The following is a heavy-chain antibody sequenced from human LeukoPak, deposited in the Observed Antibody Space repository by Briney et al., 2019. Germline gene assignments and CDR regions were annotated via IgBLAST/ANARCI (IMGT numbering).Heavy chain of an antibody. D-gene: IGHD5-24*01. CDR2: IIPIVGIA. CDR1: GGTFSSYA. V-gene: IGHV1-69*04. Sequence: SVKVSCKASGGTFSSYALSWVRQAPGQGLEWMGTIIPIVGIANYAQKFQGRVAITADKSTSTAYMELSSLRSEDTAVYYCARDGEMATIYFDYWGQGTLVTVSS. J-gene: IGHJ4*02. CDR3: ARDGEMATIYFDY.